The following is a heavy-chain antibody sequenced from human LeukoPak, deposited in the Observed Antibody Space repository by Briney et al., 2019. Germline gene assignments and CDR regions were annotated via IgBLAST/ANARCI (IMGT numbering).Heavy chain of an antibody. CDR3: ATATRIATHDYYYYCMDV. J-gene: IGHJ6*03. Sequence: GASVKVSCKASGYTFTSYDINWGRQATGQGLEWRGWMNPNSGNTGYAQKFQGRVTMTRNTSISRAYMELSSLRSEDTAVYYSATATRIATHDYYYYCMDVWGKGTTVTVSS. V-gene: IGHV1-8*01. D-gene: IGHD5-12*01. CDR1: GYTFTSYD. CDR2: MNPNSGNT.